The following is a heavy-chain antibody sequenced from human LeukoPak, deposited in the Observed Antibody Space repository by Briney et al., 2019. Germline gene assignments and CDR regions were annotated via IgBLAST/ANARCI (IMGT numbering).Heavy chain of an antibody. CDR3: AKGGSSGYKRLDYFDY. CDR2: ISWNSGSI. J-gene: IGHJ4*02. CDR1: GFTFDDYA. D-gene: IGHD3-22*01. V-gene: IGHV3-9*01. Sequence: GGSLRLSCAASGFTFDDYAMRWVRQAPGKGLEWVSGISWNSGSIGYADSVKGRFTISRDNAKNSLYLQMNSLRAEDTALYYCAKGGSSGYKRLDYFDYWGQGTLVTVSS.